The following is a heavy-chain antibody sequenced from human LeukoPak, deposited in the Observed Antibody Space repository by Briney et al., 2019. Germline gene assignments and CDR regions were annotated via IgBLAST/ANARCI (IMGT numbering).Heavy chain of an antibody. Sequence: QSGGSLRLSCAASGFTVSSNYMSWVRQAPGKGLEWVSVIYSGGSTYYADSVKGRFTISRDNSENIVYLQMNNLRVEDTAVYYCAGRPTGYSSGYIHWGQGTLVTVSS. CDR2: IYSGGST. V-gene: IGHV3-53*01. CDR3: AGRPTGYSSGYIH. CDR1: GFTVSSNY. D-gene: IGHD5-18*01. J-gene: IGHJ4*02.